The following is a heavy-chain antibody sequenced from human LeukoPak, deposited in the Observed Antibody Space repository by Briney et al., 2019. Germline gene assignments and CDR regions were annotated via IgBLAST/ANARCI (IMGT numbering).Heavy chain of an antibody. CDR1: GFTFSNYW. CDR3: ATYSSLNRREFQF. V-gene: IGHV3-7*01. Sequence: PGGSLRLSCEGSGFTFSNYWMGWVRQAPGKGLQWVANAKTDGSEKYYVDSVKGRFTISRDNAKNSLYLQMNSLRAEDTAVYYCATYSSLNRREFQFWGQGTLLTVSS. D-gene: IGHD3-22*01. CDR2: AKTDGSEK. J-gene: IGHJ1*01.